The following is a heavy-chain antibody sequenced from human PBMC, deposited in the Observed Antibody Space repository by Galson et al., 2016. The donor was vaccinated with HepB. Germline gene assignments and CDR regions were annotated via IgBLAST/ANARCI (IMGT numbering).Heavy chain of an antibody. D-gene: IGHD2-2*01. V-gene: IGHV4-34*01. CDR1: GGSFSGYY. CDR3: ARVNEYCSSTNCYDY. CDR2: ISHSGST. J-gene: IGHJ4*02. Sequence: LSLTCVVYGGSFSGYYWSWIRQSPGKGLEWIGEISHSGSTNYNPSFKSRVTISVDTSKKQFSLKLSSVTAADTAVYYCARVNEYCSSTNCYDYWGQGTLVTVSS.